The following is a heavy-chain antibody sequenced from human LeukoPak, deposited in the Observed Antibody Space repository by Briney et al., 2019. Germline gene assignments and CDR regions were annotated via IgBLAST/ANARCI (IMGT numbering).Heavy chain of an antibody. CDR1: GYTFTSYA. V-gene: IGHV1-3*01. D-gene: IGHD3-9*01. Sequence: ASVKVSCKASGYTFTSYAMNWVRQAPGQRLEWMGWINAGNGNTKYSQKFQGRVTITRDTSASTAYMELSSLRSEDTAVYYCARGLRYFDWLLDYWGQGTLVTVSS. J-gene: IGHJ4*02. CDR2: INAGNGNT. CDR3: ARGLRYFDWLLDY.